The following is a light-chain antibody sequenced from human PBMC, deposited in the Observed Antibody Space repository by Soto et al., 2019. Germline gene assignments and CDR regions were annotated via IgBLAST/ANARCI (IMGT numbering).Light chain of an antibody. V-gene: IGLV2-11*01. CDR3: CSYAGNSLYV. CDR1: SSDVGGYNY. CDR2: DVT. Sequence: QSALTQPRSVSGSPGQSVTISCTGASSDVGGYNYVSWYQQHPGKAPKLMIYDVTKRPSGVPDRFSGSKSGNTASLTISGLQAEDEADYFCCSYAGNSLYVLGTGTKLTVL. J-gene: IGLJ1*01.